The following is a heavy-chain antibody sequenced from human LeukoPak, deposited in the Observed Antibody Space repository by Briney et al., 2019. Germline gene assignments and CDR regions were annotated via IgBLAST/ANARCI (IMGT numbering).Heavy chain of an antibody. CDR2: IYYSGST. Sequence: SETLSLTCTVSGGSISSYYWSWIRQPPGEGLEWIGYIYYSGSTNYNPSLKSRVTISVDTSKNQFSLKLSSVTAADTAVYYCARGEVTTLDYWGQGTLVTVSS. CDR3: ARGEVTTLDY. D-gene: IGHD4-17*01. CDR1: GGSISSYY. V-gene: IGHV4-59*01. J-gene: IGHJ4*02.